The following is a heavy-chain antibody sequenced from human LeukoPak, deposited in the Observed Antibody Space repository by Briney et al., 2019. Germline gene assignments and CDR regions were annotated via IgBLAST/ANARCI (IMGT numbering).Heavy chain of an antibody. D-gene: IGHD3-10*01. CDR3: VRHLNRREALYDSGGYSTFDP. J-gene: IGHJ5*02. V-gene: IGHV4-39*01. CDR2: MYYSGST. Sequence: KTSETLSLTCTVSGGSISSSSYYWGWIRQPPGKGLEWIGSMYYSGSTYYNPSLKSRVTISVDTSKKQFSLKLSSVTAADTAVYYCVRHLNRREALYDSGGYSTFDPWGQGTLVTVSS. CDR1: GGSISSSSYY.